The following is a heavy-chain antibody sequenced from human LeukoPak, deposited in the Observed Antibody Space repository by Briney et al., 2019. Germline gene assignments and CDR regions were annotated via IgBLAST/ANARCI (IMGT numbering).Heavy chain of an antibody. CDR2: IIPIFGTA. Sequence: GASVKVSCKASGGTFSSYANSWVRQAPGQGLEWMGGIIPIFGTANYAQKFQGRVTITADESTSTAYMELSSLRSEDTAVYYCARGWAAIVGYYFDYWGQGTLVTVSS. D-gene: IGHD2-2*01. V-gene: IGHV1-69*13. CDR1: GGTFSSYA. J-gene: IGHJ4*02. CDR3: ARGWAAIVGYYFDY.